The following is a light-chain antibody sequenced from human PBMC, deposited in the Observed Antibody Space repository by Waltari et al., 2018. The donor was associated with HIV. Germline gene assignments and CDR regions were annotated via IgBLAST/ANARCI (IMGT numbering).Light chain of an antibody. Sequence: EIVMTHSPDTLSVSPGERATLSCRASQSVTTNLAWYQQKPGQAPRLLFYGSSTRATGLPDRFSGSGSGTEFTLTISSLQSEDSAVYYCQQYNHWPWTFGQGTTVEIK. V-gene: IGKV3-15*01. CDR1: QSVTTN. J-gene: IGKJ1*01. CDR2: GSS. CDR3: QQYNHWPWT.